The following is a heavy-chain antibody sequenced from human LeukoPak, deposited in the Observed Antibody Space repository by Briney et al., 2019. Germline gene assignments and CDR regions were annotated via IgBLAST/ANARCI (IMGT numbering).Heavy chain of an antibody. D-gene: IGHD6-19*01. V-gene: IGHV4-39*07. CDR3: ARDWGSSGWSGGPFDY. CDR1: GGSISSRSYY. Sequence: SETLSLTCTVSGGSISSRSYYWGWIRQPPGKGLEWIGSIYYSGSTYYNPSLKSRVTISVDTSKNQFSLKLSSVTAADTAVYYCARDWGSSGWSGGPFDYWGQGTVVTISS. J-gene: IGHJ4*02. CDR2: IYYSGST.